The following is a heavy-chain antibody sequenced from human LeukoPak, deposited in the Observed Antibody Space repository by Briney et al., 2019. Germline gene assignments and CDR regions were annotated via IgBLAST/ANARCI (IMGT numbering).Heavy chain of an antibody. J-gene: IGHJ4*02. CDR1: GFTFSTYA. CDR2: IGGSGGST. CDR3: AKDILRWSFDS. Sequence: GGSLRLSCAASGFTFSTYAMSWVRQAPGKGLEWVSVIGGSGGSTYYADSVKGRFTISRDNSKNTLYLQMSSLRAEDTAVYYCAKDILRWSFDSWGQGILVTVSS. D-gene: IGHD2-21*01. V-gene: IGHV3-23*01.